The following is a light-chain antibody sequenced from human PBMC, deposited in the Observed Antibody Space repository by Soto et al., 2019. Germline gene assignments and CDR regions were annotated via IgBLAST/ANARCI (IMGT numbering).Light chain of an antibody. CDR1: QGIRND. J-gene: IGKJ2*01. CDR2: AAS. CDR3: LQDYNYPYT. Sequence: AIQMTQSPSSLSASVGDRVTITCRASQGIRNDLGWYQQKPGKAPKLLIYAASSLQSGVPSRFSGSGSGTDFTLTISSQQPEDFATYYYLQDYNYPYTFGQGTKLEIK. V-gene: IGKV1-6*01.